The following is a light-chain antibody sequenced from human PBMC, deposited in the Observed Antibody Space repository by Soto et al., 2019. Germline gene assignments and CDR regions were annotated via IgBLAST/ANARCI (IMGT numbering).Light chain of an antibody. CDR2: GAS. V-gene: IGKV3-20*01. Sequence: EIVLTQSPGTLSLSPGERATLSCRASQSVSSNFLAWYQQTPGQAPSLLIYGASSRATGIPARFSGSGSGTDFDLTISSMEPEDFAVYYCQQYGSSPYTFGQGTKLEI. J-gene: IGKJ2*01. CDR1: QSVSSNF. CDR3: QQYGSSPYT.